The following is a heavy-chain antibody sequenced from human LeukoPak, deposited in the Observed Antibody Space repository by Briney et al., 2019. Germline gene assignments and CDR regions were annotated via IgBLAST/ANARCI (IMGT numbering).Heavy chain of an antibody. Sequence: SETLSLTCTVSGGSISSSSYYWGWIRQPPGKGLEWIGSIYYSGSTYYNPSLKSRVTISVDTSKNQFSLKLSSVTAADTAVYYCARGGPSWGYYDSSGYHLLWGQGTLVTVSS. CDR1: GGSISSSSYY. J-gene: IGHJ4*02. V-gene: IGHV4-39*01. D-gene: IGHD3-22*01. CDR2: IYYSGST. CDR3: ARGGPSWGYYDSSGYHLL.